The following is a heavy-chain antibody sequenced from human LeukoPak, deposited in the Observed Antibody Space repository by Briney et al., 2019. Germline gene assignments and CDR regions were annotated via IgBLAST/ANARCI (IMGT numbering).Heavy chain of an antibody. CDR1: GFTFSSYS. CDR2: ISSSSSYI. D-gene: IGHD3-3*01. V-gene: IGHV3-21*01. CDR3: ARFDFWSGYSLDYYYYYMDV. J-gene: IGHJ6*03. Sequence: GGSLRLSCAASGFTFSSYSMNWVRQAPGKGLEWVSSISSSSSYIYYADSVKGRFTISRDNAKNSLYLQMNSLRAEDTAVYYCARFDFWSGYSLDYYYYYMDVWGKGTTVTVSS.